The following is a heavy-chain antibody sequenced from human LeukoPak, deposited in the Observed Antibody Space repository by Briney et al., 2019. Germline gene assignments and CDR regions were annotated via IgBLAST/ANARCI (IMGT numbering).Heavy chain of an antibody. J-gene: IGHJ4*01. V-gene: IGHV3-11*01. CDR3: ATKAREAPE. D-gene: IGHD1/OR15-1a*01. CDR1: ALTFSDYY. Sequence: PGGSLRLSCATSALTFSDYYMSWIRQAPEKGLEWLSCISGSGSDINYADSVKGRFTVARDNAKSALYLQMNSLGVEDTAIYYCATKAREAPEWGQGTLVTVSS. CDR2: ISGSGSDI.